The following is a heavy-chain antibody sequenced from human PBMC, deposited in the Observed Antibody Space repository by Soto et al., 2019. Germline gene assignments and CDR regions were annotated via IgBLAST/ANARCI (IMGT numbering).Heavy chain of an antibody. Sequence: QLQLQESGPGLVKPSETLSLTCTVSGGSISSSSYYWGWIRQPPGKGLEWIGSIYYSGSTYYNPSLKRRVTISVDTSKNQFSLKLSSVTAADTAVYYCARRNSRTIFGVVILYYFDYWGQGTLVTVSS. CDR3: ARRNSRTIFGVVILYYFDY. J-gene: IGHJ4*02. CDR1: GGSISSSSYY. V-gene: IGHV4-39*01. D-gene: IGHD3-3*01. CDR2: IYYSGST.